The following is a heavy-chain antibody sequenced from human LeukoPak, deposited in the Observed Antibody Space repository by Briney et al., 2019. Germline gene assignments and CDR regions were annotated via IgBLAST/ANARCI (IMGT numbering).Heavy chain of an antibody. J-gene: IGHJ3*02. D-gene: IGHD3-10*01. CDR2: INPNSGGT. V-gene: IGHV1-2*04. Sequence: GASVEVSCKASGYTFTGYYMHWVRQAPGQGLEWMGWINPNSGGTNYAQKFQGWVTMTRDTSISTAYMELNSLRAEDTAVYYCARDPGSSGIGAFDIWGQGTMVTVSS. CDR1: GYTFTGYY. CDR3: ARDPGSSGIGAFDI.